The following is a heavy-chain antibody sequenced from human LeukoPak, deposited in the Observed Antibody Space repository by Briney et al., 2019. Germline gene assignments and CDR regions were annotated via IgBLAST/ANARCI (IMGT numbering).Heavy chain of an antibody. V-gene: IGHV4-39*07. CDR2: IYYSGST. J-gene: IGHJ4*02. Sequence: SETLSLTCTVSGDSISSNYYYWDWIRQPPGKGLEWIGSIYYSGSTYFNPSLKSRVTISLDTSKNHFSLRLSSVTAADTAVYYCASESIGGSKFEYWGQGTLVTVSS. D-gene: IGHD1-26*01. CDR1: GDSISSNYYY. CDR3: ASESIGGSKFEY.